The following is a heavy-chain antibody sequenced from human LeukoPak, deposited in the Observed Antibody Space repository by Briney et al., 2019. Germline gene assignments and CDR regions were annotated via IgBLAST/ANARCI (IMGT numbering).Heavy chain of an antibody. D-gene: IGHD6-19*01. V-gene: IGHV4-34*01. CDR2: INHSGST. CDR1: GGSFSGYY. CDR3: ARDRSSGWFHP. Sequence: SETLSLTCAVYGGSFSGYYWSWIRQPPGKGLEWIGEINHSGSTNYNPSLKSRVTISVDTSKNQFSLKLSSVTAADTAVYYCARDRSSGWFHPWGQGTLVTVSS. J-gene: IGHJ5*02.